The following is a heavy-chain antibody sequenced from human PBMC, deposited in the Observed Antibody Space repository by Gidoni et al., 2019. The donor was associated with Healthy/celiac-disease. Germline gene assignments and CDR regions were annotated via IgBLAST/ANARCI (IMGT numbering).Heavy chain of an antibody. D-gene: IGHD3-3*01. Sequence: QVQLVESGGGVVQPGRSLRLSCAASGFTFSSYGMHWVRQAPGKGLEWVAVISYDGSNKYYADSVKGRFTISRDNSKNTLYLQMNSLRAEDTAVYYCAKSQYYDFWSGPNYWGQGTLVTVSS. CDR3: AKSQYYDFWSGPNY. CDR1: GFTFSSYG. CDR2: ISYDGSNK. J-gene: IGHJ4*02. V-gene: IGHV3-30*18.